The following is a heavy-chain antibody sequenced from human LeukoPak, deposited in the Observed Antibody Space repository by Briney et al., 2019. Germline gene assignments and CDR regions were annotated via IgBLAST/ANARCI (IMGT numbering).Heavy chain of an antibody. CDR3: AKAQVTNIYGPGY. D-gene: IGHD5-18*01. CDR2: IYSGGST. J-gene: IGHJ4*02. V-gene: IGHV3-66*01. CDR1: GFTVSSNY. Sequence: PGGSLRLSCAASGFTVSSNYMSWVRQAPGKGLEWVSVIYSGGSTYYADSVKGRFTISRGNSKNTLYLQMNSLRAEDTAVYYCAKAQVTNIYGPGYWGQGTLVTVSS.